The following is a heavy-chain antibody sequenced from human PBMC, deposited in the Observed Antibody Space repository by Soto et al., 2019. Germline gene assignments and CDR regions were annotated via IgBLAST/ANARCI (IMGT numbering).Heavy chain of an antibody. V-gene: IGHV1-69*04. Sequence: QVHLVQSGAEMKKPGSSVKVSCKVSGGDLTNSGISWVRQAPGQGLEWMGGIFPLLAMVDYSQKFQGRVTITADESTTTAYMDLGSLRSEATAVYYCAKADGAGFKSWGQGTLVIVSS. CDR2: IFPLLAMV. J-gene: IGHJ5*02. D-gene: IGHD5-12*01. CDR3: AKADGAGFKS. CDR1: GGDLTNSG.